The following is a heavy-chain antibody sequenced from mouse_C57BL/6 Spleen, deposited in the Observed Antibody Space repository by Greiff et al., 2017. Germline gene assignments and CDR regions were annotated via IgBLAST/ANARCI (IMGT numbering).Heavy chain of an antibody. CDR2: INPNYGTT. V-gene: IGHV1-39*01. CDR1: GFSFTDSN. CDR3: NHASSLYSLDY. D-gene: IGHD1-1*01. Sequence: EVQLQQSGPELVKPGASVKISCTASGFSFTDSNMNWVKQSNGKSLEWIGVINPNYGTTSYNQKFKGKATFTVDQSSSTAYMQLNSLTSEDSAVYYCNHASSLYSLDYWGQGTSLTVSS. J-gene: IGHJ4*01.